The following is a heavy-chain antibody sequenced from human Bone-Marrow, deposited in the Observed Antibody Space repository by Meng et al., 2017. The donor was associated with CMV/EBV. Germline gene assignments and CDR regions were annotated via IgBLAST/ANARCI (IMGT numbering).Heavy chain of an antibody. CDR1: GGSISSSN. CDR3: SRLLTKGFDY. Sequence: GGSLRLSCAVSGGSISSSNWWSWVRQAPGKGLEWVALISYDGTYKYYADSVKGRFLIARDNSQNTLYLQMNSLRAEDTALYYCSRLLTKGFDYWGQGTLVTVSS. CDR2: ISYDGTYK. J-gene: IGHJ4*02. V-gene: IGHV3-30*03. D-gene: IGHD2-8*01.